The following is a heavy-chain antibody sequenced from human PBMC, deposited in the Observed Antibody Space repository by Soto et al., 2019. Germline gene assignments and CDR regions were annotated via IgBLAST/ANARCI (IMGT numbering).Heavy chain of an antibody. CDR3: ARAVRSDGSSWDYYYYYGMDV. J-gene: IGHJ6*02. V-gene: IGHV4-30-2*01. CDR1: GGSISSGGYS. CDR2: IYHSGST. Sequence: QLQLKEYGSGLVKPSQTLSLTCAVSGGSISSGGYSWSWIRQPTGKGLEWIGYIYHSGSTYYNPSLNRRVTISVDRFKNQFSLKLSSVTAAYTAVYYCARAVRSDGSSWDYYYYYGMDVCCHGTTVTVS. D-gene: IGHD6-13*01.